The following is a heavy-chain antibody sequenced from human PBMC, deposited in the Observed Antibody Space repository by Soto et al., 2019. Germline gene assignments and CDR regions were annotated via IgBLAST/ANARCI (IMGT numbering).Heavy chain of an antibody. Sequence: GASVKVSCKASGGTFSSYAISWVRQAPGQGLEWMGGIIPIFGTANYAQKFQGRVTITADKSTSTAYMELSSLRSEDTAVYYCASEGAVQVVITTVGGGYYYYGMDVWGQGTTVTVSS. J-gene: IGHJ6*02. V-gene: IGHV1-69*06. CDR3: ASEGAVQVVITTVGGGYYYYGMDV. D-gene: IGHD3-22*01. CDR2: IIPIFGTA. CDR1: GGTFSSYA.